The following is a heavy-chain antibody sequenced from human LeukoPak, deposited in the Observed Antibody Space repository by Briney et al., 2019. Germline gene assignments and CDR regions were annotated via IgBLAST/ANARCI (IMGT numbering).Heavy chain of an antibody. Sequence: PGGSLRLSCAASEFTFSSYGMTWVRQALGKGLEWVSSISGSGGSTQYADSVQGRFAISRDNSKNTLYLQMNSLRAEDTAVYFCARDPNGDFIGTFDMWGRGTMVSVSS. D-gene: IGHD4-17*01. V-gene: IGHV3-23*01. J-gene: IGHJ3*02. CDR1: EFTFSSYG. CDR3: ARDPNGDFIGTFDM. CDR2: ISGSGGST.